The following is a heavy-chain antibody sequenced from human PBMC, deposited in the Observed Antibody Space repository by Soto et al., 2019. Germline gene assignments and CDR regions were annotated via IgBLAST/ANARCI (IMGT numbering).Heavy chain of an antibody. D-gene: IGHD2-2*01. CDR2: IKQDGSEK. CDR1: GFTFSSDW. V-gene: IGHV3-7*01. Sequence: EVQLVESGGGLVQPGGSLRLSCAASGFTFSSDWMSWVRQAPGKGLEWVANIKQDGSEKYYVDSLKGRFTISRDNAKNSLYLQMNSLRAEDTAVYYCASDRVLIVVVPAARYDYWGQGTLVTVSS. J-gene: IGHJ4*02. CDR3: ASDRVLIVVVPAARYDY.